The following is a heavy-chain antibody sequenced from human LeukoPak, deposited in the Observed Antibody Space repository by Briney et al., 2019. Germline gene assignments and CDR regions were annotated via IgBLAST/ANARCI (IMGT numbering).Heavy chain of an antibody. CDR2: ISSNASSI. CDR1: GFSFSDYY. J-gene: IGHJ4*02. V-gene: IGHV3-11*04. D-gene: IGHD6-19*01. CDR3: ARESNSSGWYLGGFDY. Sequence: GGSLRLSCAASGFSFSDYYMSWIRQAPGKGLEWVSYISSNASSIYYADSVKGRFTISRHNANNSLYLQMNSLRAEDTAVYYCARESNSSGWYLGGFDYWGQGALVTVSS.